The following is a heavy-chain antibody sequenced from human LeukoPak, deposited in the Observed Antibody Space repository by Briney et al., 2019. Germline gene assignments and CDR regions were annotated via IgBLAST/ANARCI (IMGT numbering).Heavy chain of an antibody. D-gene: IGHD2-15*01. J-gene: IGHJ4*02. CDR3: AKDHLTCSGGSCYPDCFGY. CDR2: ISGSGGST. V-gene: IGHV3-23*01. CDR1: GFTFSSYA. Sequence: PGGSLRLSCAASGFTFSSYAMSWVRQAPGKGLEWVSAISGSGGSTYYADSVKGRFTISRDNSKNALYLQMNSLRAEDTAVYYCAKDHLTCSGGSCYPDCFGYWGQGTLVTVSS.